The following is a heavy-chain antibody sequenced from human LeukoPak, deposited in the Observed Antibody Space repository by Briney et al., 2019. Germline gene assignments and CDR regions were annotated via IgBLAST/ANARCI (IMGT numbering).Heavy chain of an antibody. V-gene: IGHV3-7*01. CDR1: GFTFNRYW. CDR2: IKQDGSAK. CDR3: ARVEASGYDYGAFDY. Sequence: GSLRLSCAASGFTFNRYWMSWVREAPGKELQWVANIKQDGSAKYYVDSVKGRFTISRDNAKNSLYLQMNSLRAEDTAVYYRARVEASGYDYGAFDYWGQGTLVTVSS. D-gene: IGHD5-12*01. J-gene: IGHJ4*02.